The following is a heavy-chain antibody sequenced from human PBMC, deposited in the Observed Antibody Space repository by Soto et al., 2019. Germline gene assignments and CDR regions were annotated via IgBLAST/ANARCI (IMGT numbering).Heavy chain of an antibody. CDR1: GGSISSYY. CDR3: ARALSSAAGLYFDY. CDR2: IHTTENT. Sequence: SETLSLTCTVSGGSISSYYWSWLRQPAGKGLEWIGRIHTTENTNYNPSLKNRVTMSVDTSNNQFSLKLSSLTAADTAVYCCARALSSAAGLYFDYWGQGTLVTVSS. D-gene: IGHD6-13*01. J-gene: IGHJ4*02. V-gene: IGHV4-4*07.